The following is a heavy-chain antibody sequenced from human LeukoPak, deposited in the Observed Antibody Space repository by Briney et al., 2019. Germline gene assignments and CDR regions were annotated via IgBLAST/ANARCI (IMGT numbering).Heavy chain of an antibody. J-gene: IGHJ2*01. D-gene: IGHD2-21*02. V-gene: IGHV3-9*01. Sequence: PGGSLRLSCAAAGFTFDDYAMRWVRQAAGKCLEWVSGISYNSDTIAYAASVKGRFNISRDNAKNSLYLQMNSLRAEDTALYYCAKDYCGGDCYSGWYFDLWGRGTLVTVSS. CDR2: ISYNSDTI. CDR1: GFTFDDYA. CDR3: AKDYCGGDCYSGWYFDL.